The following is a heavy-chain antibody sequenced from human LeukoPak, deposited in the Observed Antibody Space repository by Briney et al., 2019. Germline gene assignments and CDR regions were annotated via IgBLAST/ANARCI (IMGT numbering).Heavy chain of an antibody. CDR1: GGSISSGGYS. V-gene: IGHV4-30-2*01. Sequence: PSQTLSLTRAVSGGSISSGGYSWSWIRQPPGKGLEWIGYIYHSGSTYYNPSLKSRVTISVDRSKNQFSLKLSSVTAADTAVYYCARVYSYGFDYWGQGTLVTVSS. D-gene: IGHD5-18*01. CDR2: IYHSGST. J-gene: IGHJ4*02. CDR3: ARVYSYGFDY.